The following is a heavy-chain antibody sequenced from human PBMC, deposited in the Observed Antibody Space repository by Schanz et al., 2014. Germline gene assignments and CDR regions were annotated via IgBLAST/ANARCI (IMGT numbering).Heavy chain of an antibody. Sequence: EVQLVESGGGLVKPGGSLRLSCEASEFTFSSYKMNWVRQAPGKGLEWLSYIATSSSTRHYADSVKGRFTISRDNSENTLYLQMNSLSADDTAVFYCAKGMGYCSGGTCYDYYYYGLDVWGQGTTVTVSS. J-gene: IGHJ6*02. V-gene: IGHV3-21*04. CDR2: IATSSSTR. CDR1: EFTFSSYK. CDR3: AKGMGYCSGGTCYDYYYYGLDV. D-gene: IGHD2-15*01.